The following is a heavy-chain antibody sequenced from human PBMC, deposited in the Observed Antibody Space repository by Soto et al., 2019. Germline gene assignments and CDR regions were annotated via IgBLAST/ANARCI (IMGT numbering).Heavy chain of an antibody. Sequence: QVQLVQSGAEVKKPGSSVKVSCKASGGTFSSYAISWVRQAPGQGLEWMGGIIPIFGTANYAQKFQGRVTIPADESTRTAYMELSSLRSEDTAVYYFAMGIVGATYFDYWGQGTLVTVSS. J-gene: IGHJ4*02. CDR1: GGTFSSYA. CDR2: IIPIFGTA. D-gene: IGHD1-26*01. V-gene: IGHV1-69*12. CDR3: AMGIVGATYFDY.